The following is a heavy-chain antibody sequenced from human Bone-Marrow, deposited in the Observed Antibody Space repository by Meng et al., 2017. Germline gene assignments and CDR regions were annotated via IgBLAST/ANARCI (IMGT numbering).Heavy chain of an antibody. D-gene: IGHD6-13*01. CDR3: AKDGGIAAAGFDY. V-gene: IGHV3-9*01. Sequence: ALRLSCAASGFTFDDYAMHWVRPAPGKSLEWVSGISWYSGSIGYADSVKGRFTISRDNAKNSLYLQMNSLRDEDTVLYYCAKDGGIAAAGFDYWGQGTLVTVSS. CDR1: GFTFDDYA. CDR2: ISWYSGSI. J-gene: IGHJ4*02.